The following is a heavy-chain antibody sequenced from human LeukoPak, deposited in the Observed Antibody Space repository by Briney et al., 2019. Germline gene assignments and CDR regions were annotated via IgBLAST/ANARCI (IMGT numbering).Heavy chain of an antibody. CDR1: GFTVSSNY. J-gene: IGHJ6*03. V-gene: IGHV3-53*01. Sequence: GGSLRLSCAASGFTVSSNYMSWVRQAPGKGLEWVSVIYSGGSTYYADSVKGRFTISRDNSKNTLYLQMNSLRAEDTAVYYCAGELSVQLYYYYYMDVWGKGTTVTVSS. D-gene: IGHD5-18*01. CDR3: AGELSVQLYYYYYMDV. CDR2: IYSGGST.